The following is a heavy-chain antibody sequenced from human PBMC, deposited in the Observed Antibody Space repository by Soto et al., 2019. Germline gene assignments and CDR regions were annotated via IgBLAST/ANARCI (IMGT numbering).Heavy chain of an antibody. J-gene: IGHJ6*02. D-gene: IGHD1-26*01. CDR2: INPGYPAGRST. Sequence: QVQLVQSGAEVKKPGASVKVSCKASGYTLTTFFMHWVRQAPGQGLEWMGVINPGYPAGRSTTYAQNVQGSVTMTTGTSASAVYMGLGRLRSDDTAVYYCAREAIVAGATPGMDVWGQGTTVTVSS. CDR3: AREAIVAGATPGMDV. V-gene: IGHV1-46*01. CDR1: GYTLTTFF.